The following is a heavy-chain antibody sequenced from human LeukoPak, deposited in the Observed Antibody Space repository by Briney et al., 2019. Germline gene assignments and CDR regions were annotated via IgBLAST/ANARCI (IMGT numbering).Heavy chain of an antibody. CDR1: GSAFSDSW. CDR3: ARDRGWIQHDI. CDR2: VKGDGSAK. J-gene: IGHJ3*02. D-gene: IGHD5-18*01. V-gene: IGHV3-7*01. Sequence: GGSLRLSCAASGSAFSDSWMTWIRQAPGKGLEWVAFVKGDGSAKKYVDSVKGRFTISRDNAKNSLFLQMNSLRAEDTAVYYCARDRGWIQHDIWGQGTMVTVSS.